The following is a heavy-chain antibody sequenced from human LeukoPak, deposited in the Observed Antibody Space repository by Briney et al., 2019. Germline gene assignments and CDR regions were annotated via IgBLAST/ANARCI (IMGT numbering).Heavy chain of an antibody. V-gene: IGHV3-74*01. CDR1: GFTFSGYW. D-gene: IGHD1-14*01. Sequence: PGGSLRLSCAASGFTFSGYWMHWVRHAPGKGLVWVSRINSDGSSLHYADSVKGRFTISRDNAKNTLYLQMNSLGAEDTAVYYCARDPRNMGLDPWGQGTLVTVSS. J-gene: IGHJ5*02. CDR3: ARDPRNMGLDP. CDR2: INSDGSSL.